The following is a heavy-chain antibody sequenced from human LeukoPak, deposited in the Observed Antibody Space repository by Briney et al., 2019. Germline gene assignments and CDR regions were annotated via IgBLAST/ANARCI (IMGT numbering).Heavy chain of an antibody. CDR1: GGSISSYY. D-gene: IGHD6-19*01. CDR3: ARGGLYSSGSKFDR. Sequence: PSETLSLTCTVSGGSISSYYWSWIRQPPGKGLEWIGYIYYSGSTNYNPSLKSRVTISVDTSKNQFSLKLSSVTAADTAVYYCARGGLYSSGSKFDRWGQGTLVTVSS. J-gene: IGHJ5*02. V-gene: IGHV4-59*01. CDR2: IYYSGST.